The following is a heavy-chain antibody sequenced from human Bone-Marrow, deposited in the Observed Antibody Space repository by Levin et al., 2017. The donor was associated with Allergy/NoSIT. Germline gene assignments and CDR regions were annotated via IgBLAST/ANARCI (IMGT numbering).Heavy chain of an antibody. V-gene: IGHV4-30-2*01. CDR1: GGSINNGDYS. CDR3: AKGPIPINYYYGMDV. CDR2: IYHSGPT. D-gene: IGHD2-2*01. Sequence: PSETLSLTCAVSGGSINNGDYSWNWIRQPPGKGLEWIGYIYHSGPTFYNPSLNSRVTLSLDTSKNQFSLRLTSVTAADTAVYYCAKGPIPINYYYGMDVWGPGTTVAVSS. J-gene: IGHJ6*02.